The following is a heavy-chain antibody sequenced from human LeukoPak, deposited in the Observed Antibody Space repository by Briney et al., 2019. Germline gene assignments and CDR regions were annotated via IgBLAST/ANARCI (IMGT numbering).Heavy chain of an antibody. Sequence: GGSLRLSCAASGFTFSSYNMNWVRQAPGKGLEWVSSITSSSSYTFYADSVKGRFTISRDNSKNTLYLHINSLRAEDTAVYYCVKDNPLDYWGQGTLVIVSS. J-gene: IGHJ4*02. CDR1: GFTFSSYN. V-gene: IGHV3-21*01. D-gene: IGHD1-14*01. CDR3: VKDNPLDY. CDR2: ITSSSSYT.